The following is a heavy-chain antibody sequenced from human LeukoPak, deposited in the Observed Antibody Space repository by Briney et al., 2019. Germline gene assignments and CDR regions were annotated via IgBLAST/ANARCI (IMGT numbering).Heavy chain of an antibody. Sequence: GRSLRLSCAVSGFTLTSFAMHWVRQAPGKGLEWVALIRHDEANHYYADSVQGRFTISRDTSKNTLYPQMNNLRVEDTAVYYCAKEYTPSSPLGEFASWGQGTLVTVSS. CDR2: IRHDEANH. J-gene: IGHJ4*02. D-gene: IGHD6-6*01. CDR3: AKEYTPSSPLGEFAS. V-gene: IGHV3-33*06. CDR1: GFTLTSFA.